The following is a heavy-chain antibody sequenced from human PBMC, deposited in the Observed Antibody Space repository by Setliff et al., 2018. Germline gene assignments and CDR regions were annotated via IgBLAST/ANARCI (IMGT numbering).Heavy chain of an antibody. CDR2: VHYSGDS. Sequence: PSETLSLTCTVSGDSMSSYYWSWIRQSPGKGLEWIGYVHYSGDSNYNPSLKSRVTMSVDTSKDQFSLNLSSVTAADTAVYYCARTRYGLGGRPYWGQGTLVTVSS. CDR3: ARTRYGLGGRPY. V-gene: IGHV4-59*01. J-gene: IGHJ4*02. D-gene: IGHD2-15*01. CDR1: GDSMSSYY.